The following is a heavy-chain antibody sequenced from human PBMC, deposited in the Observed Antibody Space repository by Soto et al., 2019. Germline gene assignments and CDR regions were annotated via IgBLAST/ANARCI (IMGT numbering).Heavy chain of an antibody. J-gene: IGHJ6*02. Sequence: QGQLVESGGGVVQPGRSLRLSCAASGFSFSSYGMEWVRLAPGKGLEWVAATTYDGGIKHYVDSVKGRFTISRDNSKNALYLQRNGLRAQDTATYYFAGPLQNTYFYYGLNGWGQGTT. CDR3: AGPLQNTYFYYGLNG. CDR1: GFSFSSYG. V-gene: IGHV3-30*03. D-gene: IGHD5-18*01. CDR2: TTYDGGIK.